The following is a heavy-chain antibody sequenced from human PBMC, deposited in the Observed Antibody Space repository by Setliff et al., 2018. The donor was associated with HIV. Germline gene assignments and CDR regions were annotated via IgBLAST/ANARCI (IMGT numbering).Heavy chain of an antibody. CDR3: ARGLTAPAAAGS. J-gene: IGHJ5*02. Sequence: LSETLSLTCSVSGYSLSSASYWGWIRQSPEKGLEWIGGISLSGSTYYNPSLQSRVTISIDMSKNHFSLNLKSVTAADTAIYYCARGLTAPAAAGSWGQGMLVTVSS. CDR1: GYSLSSASY. D-gene: IGHD6-13*01. V-gene: IGHV4-38-2*02. CDR2: ISLSGST.